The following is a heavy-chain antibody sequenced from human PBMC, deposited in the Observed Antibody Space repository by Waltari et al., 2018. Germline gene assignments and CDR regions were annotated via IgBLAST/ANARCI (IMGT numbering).Heavy chain of an antibody. J-gene: IGHJ4*02. D-gene: IGHD3-16*01. CDR3: VRDWGGGTYTWAY. Sequence: QVQLVESGGGLVKPGGSLRLSCEASGFTFSDAYMTWIRQAPGKGLELISDISSSSSYPQYAYSVNGRFTMSRDNAKNTVYLQMNSLRAEDTALYYCVRDWGGGTYTWAYWGQGTPVTVSS. CDR2: ISSSSSYP. V-gene: IGHV3-11*06. CDR1: GFTFSDAY.